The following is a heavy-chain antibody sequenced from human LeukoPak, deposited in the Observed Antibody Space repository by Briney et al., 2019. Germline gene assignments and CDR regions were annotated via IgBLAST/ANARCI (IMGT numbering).Heavy chain of an antibody. CDR1: GFTFSGSA. Sequence: GSLRLSCAASGFTFSGSAMHWVRQASGKGLEWVGRIRSKANSYATAYAASVKSRFTISRDDSKNTAYLQMNSLKTEDTAVYYCTRHAPELPNMYYFDYWGQGTLVTVSS. D-gene: IGHD3-10*01. CDR3: TRHAPELPNMYYFDY. V-gene: IGHV3-73*01. J-gene: IGHJ4*02. CDR2: IRSKANSYAT.